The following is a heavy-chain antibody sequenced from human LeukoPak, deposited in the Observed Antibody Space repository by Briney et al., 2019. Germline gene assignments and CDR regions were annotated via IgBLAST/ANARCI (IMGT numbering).Heavy chain of an antibody. CDR2: ISYDGSNK. CDR3: ARDPLYSSYFDP. J-gene: IGHJ5*02. V-gene: IGHV3-30*04. D-gene: IGHD6-6*01. Sequence: GGSLRLSCAASGFTFSSYAMHWVRQAPGKGLEWVAVISYDGSNKYYADSVKGRFTISRDNSKNTLYLQMNSLRAEDTAVYYCARDPLYSSYFDPWGQGTLVTVSS. CDR1: GFTFSSYA.